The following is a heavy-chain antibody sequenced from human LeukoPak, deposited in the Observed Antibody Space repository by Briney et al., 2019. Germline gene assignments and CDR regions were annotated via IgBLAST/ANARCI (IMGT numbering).Heavy chain of an antibody. J-gene: IGHJ4*02. D-gene: IGHD6-19*01. V-gene: IGHV3-21*01. CDR2: ISSSSSYI. CDR3: ARIASSSGQEYYFDY. CDR1: GFTSSSYS. Sequence: PGGSLRLSCAASGFTSSSYSMNWVRQAPGKGLEWVSSISSSSSYIYYADSVKGRFTISRDNAKNSLYLQMNSLRAEDTAVYYCARIASSSGQEYYFDYWGQGTLVTVSS.